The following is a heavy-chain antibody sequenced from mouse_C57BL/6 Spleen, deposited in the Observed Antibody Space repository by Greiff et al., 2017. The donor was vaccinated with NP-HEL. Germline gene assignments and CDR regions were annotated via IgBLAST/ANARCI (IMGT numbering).Heavy chain of an antibody. CDR3: ARGRHEYFDY. J-gene: IGHJ2*01. CDR2: ISDGGSYT. Sequence: EVKLMESGGGLVKPGGSLKLSCAASGFTFSSYAMSWVRQTPEKRLEWVATISDGGSYTYYPDNVKGRFTISRDNAKNNLYLQMSHLKSEDTAMYYCARGRHEYFDYWGQGTTLTVSS. V-gene: IGHV5-4*03. CDR1: GFTFSSYA. D-gene: IGHD3-1*01.